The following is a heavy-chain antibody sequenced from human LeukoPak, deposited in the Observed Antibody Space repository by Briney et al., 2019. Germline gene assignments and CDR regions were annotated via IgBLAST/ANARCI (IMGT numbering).Heavy chain of an antibody. V-gene: IGHV3-48*03. CDR1: GFTFSSYE. D-gene: IGHD2-2*01. CDR2: ISSSGSTI. CDR3: ARDGNSTSLASDYYYYGMDV. J-gene: IGHJ6*02. Sequence: GGSLRLSCAASGFTFSSYEMNWVRQAPGKGLEWVSYISSSGSTIYYADSVKGRFTISRDNAKNSLYLQMNSLRAEDTAVYYCARDGNSTSLASDYYYYGMDVWGQGTTVTVSS.